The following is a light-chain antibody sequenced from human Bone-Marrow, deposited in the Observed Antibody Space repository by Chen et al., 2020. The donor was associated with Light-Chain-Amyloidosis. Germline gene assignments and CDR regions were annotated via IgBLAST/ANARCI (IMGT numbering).Light chain of an antibody. Sequence: SYELTQPPSVSVSTAQTARITCSGDALPKQYVYWFQQKPGQAPVLVMYKDNERPSGIPERFSGSSSGTTVTLTISRVQTEDEADYYCQSTDSTATDGVFGGGTQLTVL. CDR1: ALPKQY. CDR2: KDN. J-gene: IGLJ3*02. V-gene: IGLV3-25*03. CDR3: QSTDSTATDGV.